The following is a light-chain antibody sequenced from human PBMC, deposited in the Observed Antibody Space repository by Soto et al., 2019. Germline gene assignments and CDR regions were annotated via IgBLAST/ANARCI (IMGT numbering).Light chain of an antibody. CDR3: QQYGSSPRT. J-gene: IGKJ1*01. Sequence: EIVLTSSPGTLSMTPGERATLSCRASQSVSSSYLAWYQQKPGQAPRLLIYGASSRATGIPDRFSGSGSGTDFTLTISRLEPEDFAVYYCQQYGSSPRTFGQGTKVDIK. V-gene: IGKV3-20*01. CDR1: QSVSSSY. CDR2: GAS.